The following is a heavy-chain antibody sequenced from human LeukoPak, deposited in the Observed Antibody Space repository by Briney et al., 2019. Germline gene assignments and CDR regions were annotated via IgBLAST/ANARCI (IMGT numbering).Heavy chain of an antibody. CDR1: GYTFTNYF. Sequence: ASVNVSCKASGYTFTNYFVHWVRRAPGQGLEWMGRINPSGGSTSYPQKFQGRVTMTRDTSTTTVYMELSTLRSEDTAIYYCARGYCSGGGCSVLDAFDGWGQGTMVTVSS. CDR3: ARGYCSGGGCSVLDAFDG. D-gene: IGHD2-15*01. CDR2: INPSGGST. V-gene: IGHV1-46*01. J-gene: IGHJ3*01.